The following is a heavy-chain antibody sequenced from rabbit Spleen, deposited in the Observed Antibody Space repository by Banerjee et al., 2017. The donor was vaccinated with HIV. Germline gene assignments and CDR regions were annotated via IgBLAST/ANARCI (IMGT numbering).Heavy chain of an antibody. V-gene: IGHV1S40*01. CDR2: VYTTNSART. CDR1: GFDFSSGYD. J-gene: IGHJ4*01. CDR3: ARDVDAGGYGYGDGFKL. Sequence: QSLEESGGDLVKPGASLTLTCTASGFDFSSGYDMCWVRQAPGKGLEWIGCVYTTNSARTYYASWVNGRFTISKTSSTVTLQMTSLAVADTATYFCARDVDAGGYGYGDGFKLWGPGTLVTVS. D-gene: IGHD6-1*01.